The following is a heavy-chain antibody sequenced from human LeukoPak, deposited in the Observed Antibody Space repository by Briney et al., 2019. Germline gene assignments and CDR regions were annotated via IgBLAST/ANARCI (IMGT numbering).Heavy chain of an antibody. J-gene: IGHJ4*02. CDR3: AKTGYCSIASCSNDF. Sequence: GGSLRLSCAASGFTFSSYAMSWVRQAPGKGLEWVSAISGSDGSTYYADSVKGRFTISRDNSKNTLFLQMNSLRAEDTAVYYCAKTGYCSIASCSNDFWGQGTLVTVSS. V-gene: IGHV3-23*01. CDR2: ISGSDGST. D-gene: IGHD2-2*03. CDR1: GFTFSSYA.